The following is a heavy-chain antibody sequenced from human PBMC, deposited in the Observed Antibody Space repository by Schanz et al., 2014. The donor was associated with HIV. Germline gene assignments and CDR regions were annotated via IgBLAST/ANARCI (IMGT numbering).Heavy chain of an antibody. CDR3: ARGSTVHGWFDP. J-gene: IGHJ5*02. D-gene: IGHD4-17*01. CDR2: IYYTGST. CDR1: GGSISNGGYY. Sequence: QVHLQESGPGLVKPSQTLSLTCTVSGGSISNGGYYWSWIRHLPGKGLEWFGYIYYTGSTHYNPSLKSRVTISVDTSKNQFSLKLNSVIAADTAVYYCARGSTVHGWFDPWGQGAQVIVSS. V-gene: IGHV4-31*03.